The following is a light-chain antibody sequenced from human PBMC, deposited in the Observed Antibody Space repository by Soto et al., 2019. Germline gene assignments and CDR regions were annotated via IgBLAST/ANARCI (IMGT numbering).Light chain of an antibody. CDR1: QSISTY. V-gene: IGKV1-39*01. Sequence: DIQMTQSPSYLSASVGDRITITCRASQSISTYLNWYQQKPGKAPKXLIYAASSLQSGVPSRFSGSGSGTDFTLNISSLQPEDGATYYCQQSYSTPFTFGQGTRLDIK. CDR2: AAS. J-gene: IGKJ5*01. CDR3: QQSYSTPFT.